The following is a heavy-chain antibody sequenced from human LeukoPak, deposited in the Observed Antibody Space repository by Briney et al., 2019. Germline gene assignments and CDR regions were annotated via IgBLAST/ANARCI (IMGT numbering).Heavy chain of an antibody. CDR1: GGTFSSYA. CDR2: IIPIFGTA. J-gene: IGHJ5*02. V-gene: IGHV1-69*05. D-gene: IGHD3-22*01. CDR3: ARDPMIGRNPLNWFDP. Sequence: AASVKVSCKASGGTFSSYAISWVRQAPGQGLEWMGGIIPIFGTANYAQKFQGRVTITTDESTSTAYMELSSLRPEDTAVYYCARDPMIGRNPLNWFDPWGQGTLVTVSS.